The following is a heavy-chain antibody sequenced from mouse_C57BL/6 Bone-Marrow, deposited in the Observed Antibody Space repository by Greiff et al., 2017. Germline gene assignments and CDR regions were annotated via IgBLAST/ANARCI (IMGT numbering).Heavy chain of an antibody. CDR2: ILTGSGST. CDR3: ARWDYSNYPPWYFDV. Sequence: VKLMESGAELMKPGASVKLSCKATGYTFTGYWIEWVKQRPGHGLEWIGEILTGSGSTNYNEKFKGKATFTADTSSNTAYMQLSSLTTEDSAIYYCARWDYSNYPPWYFDVWGTGTTVTVSS. CDR1: GYTFTGYW. J-gene: IGHJ1*03. V-gene: IGHV1-9*01. D-gene: IGHD2-5*01.